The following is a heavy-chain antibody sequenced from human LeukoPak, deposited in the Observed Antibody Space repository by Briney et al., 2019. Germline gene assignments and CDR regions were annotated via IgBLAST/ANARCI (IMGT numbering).Heavy chain of an antibody. V-gene: IGHV1-69*02. Sequence: SVKVSCKASGGTFSSYTISWVRQAPGQGLEWMGRIIPILGIANYAQKFQGRVTITADKSTSTAYMELSSLRSEDTAVYYCAGVLGIKNVDGYKVPGYWGQGTLVTVSS. CDR1: GGTFSSYT. CDR3: AGVLGIKNVDGYKVPGY. J-gene: IGHJ4*02. CDR2: IIPILGIA. D-gene: IGHD5-24*01.